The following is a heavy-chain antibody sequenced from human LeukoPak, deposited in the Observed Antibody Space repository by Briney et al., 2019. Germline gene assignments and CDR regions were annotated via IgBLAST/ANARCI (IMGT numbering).Heavy chain of an antibody. CDR2: IYHSGST. Sequence: SETLSLTCTVSGGSISSYYWSWIRQPPGKGLEWIGYIYHSGSTYYNPSLKSRVTISVDRSKNQFSLKLSSVTAADTAVYYCARDHYSSSSYYMDVWGKGTTVTVSS. CDR1: GGSISSYY. J-gene: IGHJ6*03. V-gene: IGHV4-59*12. CDR3: ARDHYSSSSYYMDV. D-gene: IGHD6-6*01.